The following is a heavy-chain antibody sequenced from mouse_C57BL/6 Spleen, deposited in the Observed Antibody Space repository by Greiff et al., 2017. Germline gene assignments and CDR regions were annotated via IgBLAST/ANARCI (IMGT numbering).Heavy chain of an antibody. J-gene: IGHJ4*01. V-gene: IGHV1-22*01. CDR3: SRGYYYAMDY. Sequence: VQLQQSGPELVKPGASVKMSCKASGYTFTDYNMHWVKQSHGKSLEWIGYIHPNNGGTSYNQKFKGKATLTVNTSSSTAYMELRSLTSEDSAVYYCSRGYYYAMDYGGQGTSVTVSS. CDR1: GYTFTDYN. CDR2: IHPNNGGT.